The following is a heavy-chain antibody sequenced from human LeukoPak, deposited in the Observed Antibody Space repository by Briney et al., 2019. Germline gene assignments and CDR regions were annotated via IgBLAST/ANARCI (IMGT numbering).Heavy chain of an antibody. D-gene: IGHD3-3*01. CDR1: GYSISSGYY. Sequence: PSETLSLTCAVSGYSISSGYYWGWIRQPPGKGLEWIGSIYHSGSSHYNPSLKSRVTISVDTSKNQFSLKLSSVTAADTAVYYCARSIFGVVIVYLDYWGQGTLVTVSS. CDR2: IYHSGSS. CDR3: ARSIFGVVIVYLDY. J-gene: IGHJ4*02. V-gene: IGHV4-38-2*01.